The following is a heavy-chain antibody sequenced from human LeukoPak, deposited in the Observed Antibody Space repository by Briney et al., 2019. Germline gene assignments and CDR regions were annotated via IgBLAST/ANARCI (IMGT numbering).Heavy chain of an antibody. Sequence: PGGSLRLSCAASGFTFSSYGMSWVRQAPGKGLEWVSAISGSGGSTYYADSVKGRFTISRDNSKNTLYLQMNSLRAEDTAVYYCAKPGIQLWLPNYFDYWGQGTLVTVSS. CDR1: GFTFSSYG. CDR2: ISGSGGST. CDR3: AKPGIQLWLPNYFDY. V-gene: IGHV3-23*01. J-gene: IGHJ4*02. D-gene: IGHD5-18*01.